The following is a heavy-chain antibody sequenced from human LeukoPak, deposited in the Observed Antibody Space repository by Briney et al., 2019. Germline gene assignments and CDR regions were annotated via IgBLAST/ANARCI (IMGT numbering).Heavy chain of an antibody. Sequence: SETLSLTCTVSGASFSNYYWSWIRQPPGKGLEWIGHIYSSGSANYNPSLKSRLTISLDTSKNQFSLRLSSVTAADTAVYYCARQFDPWGQGILVTVSS. CDR2: IYSSGSA. V-gene: IGHV4-59*08. CDR1: GASFSNYY. CDR3: ARQFDP. J-gene: IGHJ5*02.